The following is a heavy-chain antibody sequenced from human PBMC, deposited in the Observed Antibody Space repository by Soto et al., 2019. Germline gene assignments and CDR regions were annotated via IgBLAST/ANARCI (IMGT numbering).Heavy chain of an antibody. CDR2: IYYSGST. V-gene: IGHV4-59*01. J-gene: IGHJ3*02. D-gene: IGHD3-22*01. CDR3: ARESAYYYDSSGYLALDAFDI. Sequence: SETLSLTCTVSGGSISSYYWSWIRQPPGKGLEWNGYIYYSGSTNYNPSLKSRVTISVDTSKNQFSLKLSSVTAADTAVYYCARESAYYYDSSGYLALDAFDIWGQGTTVTVSS. CDR1: GGSISSYY.